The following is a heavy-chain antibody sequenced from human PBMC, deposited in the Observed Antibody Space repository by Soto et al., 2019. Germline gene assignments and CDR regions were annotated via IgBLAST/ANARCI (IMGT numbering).Heavy chain of an antibody. CDR3: ARVLEGYYDSGGNGLQH. D-gene: IGHD3-22*01. CDR2: ISAYNGYT. CDR1: GYTFTDYG. J-gene: IGHJ1*01. Sequence: ASVKVSWKASGYTFTDYGITWVRQAPGQGLGWMGWISAYNGYTKYAQRLQGRVTITTDTSTSTAYMELRSLRSDDTAVYYCARVLEGYYDSGGNGLQHWGQGTLVPFSS. V-gene: IGHV1-18*01.